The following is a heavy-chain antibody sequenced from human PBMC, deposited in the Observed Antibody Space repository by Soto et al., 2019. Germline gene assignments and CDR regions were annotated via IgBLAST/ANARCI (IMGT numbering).Heavy chain of an antibody. CDR2: IIPFLGKT. CDR1: GSIFITYG. V-gene: IGHV1-69*06. D-gene: IGHD3-10*01. CDR3: ARETAHRGASGRPLLPENFDS. J-gene: IGHJ4*02. Sequence: QVQLVQSGAELKMPGSSVKVSCKTSGSIFITYGFSWVRQAPGQGLEWMGGIIPFLGKTNHVQKFQGRVTFTADKATSTVYMELTNLTFEDTAVYYCARETAHRGASGRPLLPENFDSWGQGTLVTVSS.